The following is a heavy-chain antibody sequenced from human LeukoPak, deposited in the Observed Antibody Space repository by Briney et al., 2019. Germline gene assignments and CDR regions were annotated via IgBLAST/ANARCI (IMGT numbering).Heavy chain of an antibody. CDR1: GFTFSSYS. J-gene: IGHJ4*02. CDR2: ISSSSYI. Sequence: GGSLRLSCAASGFTFSSYSMNWVRQAPGKGLEWVSSISSSSYIYYADSVKGRFTISRDNAKDSLYLQMNSLRAEDTAVYYCARRGYSYKNFDYWGQGTLVTVSS. V-gene: IGHV3-21*01. CDR3: ARRGYSYKNFDY. D-gene: IGHD5-18*01.